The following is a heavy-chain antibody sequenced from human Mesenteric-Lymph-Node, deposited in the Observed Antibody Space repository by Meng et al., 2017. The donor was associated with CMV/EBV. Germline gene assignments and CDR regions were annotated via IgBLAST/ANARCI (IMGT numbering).Heavy chain of an antibody. CDR3: ATIAVYGVADY. CDR1: GYTFTDYY. V-gene: IGHV1-69-2*01. CDR2: VDPEEGKR. D-gene: IGHD6-19*01. Sequence: ASVKVSCKVSGYTFTDYYIHWVQQAPGKGLEWMGLVDPEEGKRVYADKFEGRVTMTADMSTGTAYMEMTSLRPEDTAVYFCATIAVYGVADYWGQGTLVTVSS. J-gene: IGHJ4*01.